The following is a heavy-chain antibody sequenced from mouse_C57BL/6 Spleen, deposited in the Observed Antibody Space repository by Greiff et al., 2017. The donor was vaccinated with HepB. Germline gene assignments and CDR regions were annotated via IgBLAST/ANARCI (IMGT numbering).Heavy chain of an antibody. J-gene: IGHJ3*01. CDR2: INPSSGYT. V-gene: IGHV1-4*01. CDR3: AREGVIYYGNYHVEFAY. D-gene: IGHD2-1*01. CDR1: GYTFTSYT. Sequence: QVQLQQSGAELARPGASVKMSCKASGYTFTSYTMHWVKQRPGQGLEWIGYINPSSGYTKYNQKFKDKATLTADKSSSTAYMQLSSLTSEDSAVYYCAREGVIYYGNYHVEFAYWGQGTLVTVSA.